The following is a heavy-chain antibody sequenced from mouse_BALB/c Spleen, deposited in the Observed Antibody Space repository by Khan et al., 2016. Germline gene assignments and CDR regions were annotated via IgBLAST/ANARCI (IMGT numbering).Heavy chain of an antibody. Sequence: EVQLQESGPGLVKPSQSLSLTCTVTGYSITSDYAWNWIRQFPGNKLEWMGYISYSGSTSYNPSLKSRISITRDTSKNQFFLQLNSVTTEDAATYYCARQAYWGQGTLVTVAA. CDR1: GYSITSDYA. V-gene: IGHV3-2*02. J-gene: IGHJ3*01. CDR3: ARQAY. CDR2: ISYSGST.